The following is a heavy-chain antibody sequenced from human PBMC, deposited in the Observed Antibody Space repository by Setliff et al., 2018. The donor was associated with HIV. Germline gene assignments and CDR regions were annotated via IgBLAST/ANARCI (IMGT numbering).Heavy chain of an antibody. J-gene: IGHJ4*02. V-gene: IGHV4-4*02. CDR3: ARAADYHDSSGYWAPPRYFDY. D-gene: IGHD3-22*01. Sequence: SETLSLTCAVSGGSISSSNWWSWVRQPPGKGLEWIGEIYHSGSTNYNPSLKSRVTISVDTSKNQFSLKLSSVIAADTAVYYCARAADYHDSSGYWAPPRYFDYWGQGTLVTVSS. CDR2: IYHSGST. CDR1: GGSISSSNW.